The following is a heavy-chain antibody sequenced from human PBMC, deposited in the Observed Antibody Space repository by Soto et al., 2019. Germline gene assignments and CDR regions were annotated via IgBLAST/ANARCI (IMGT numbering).Heavy chain of an antibody. V-gene: IGHV2-5*02. Sequence: QITLKESGPPLVRPAQTLTLTCAFSGFSLTTTSMGVAWIRQPPGKALEWLALIYWDDDQRYSPSLKDRLTISKDTSRSRVVPTISNMKPEDTGTYFCAHAGDYALLSFDHWGPGTLVTVSS. J-gene: IGHJ4*02. D-gene: IGHD4-17*01. CDR2: IYWDDDQ. CDR1: GFSLTTTSMG. CDR3: AHAGDYALLSFDH.